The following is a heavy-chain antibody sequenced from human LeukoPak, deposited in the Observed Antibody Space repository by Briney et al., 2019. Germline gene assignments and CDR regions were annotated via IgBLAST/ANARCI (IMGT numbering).Heavy chain of an antibody. D-gene: IGHD3-10*01. CDR2: INAGNGNT. V-gene: IGHV1-3*03. CDR3: ARDGSMVRGVIIGLFDY. CDR1: GYTFTSYA. Sequence: ASVKVSCKASGYTFTSYAMHWVRQAPGQRLEWMGWINAGNGNTKYSQEFQGRVTITRDTSASTAYMELSSLRSEDTAVYYCARDGSMVRGVIIGLFDYWGQGTLVTVSS. J-gene: IGHJ4*02.